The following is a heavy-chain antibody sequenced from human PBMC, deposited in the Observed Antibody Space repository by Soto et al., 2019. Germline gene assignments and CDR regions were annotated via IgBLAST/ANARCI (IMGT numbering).Heavy chain of an antibody. D-gene: IGHD1-1*01. CDR1: GGSFSGYY. CDR2: INHSGST. J-gene: IGHJ3*02. Sequence: QVQLQQWGAGLLKPSETLSLTCAVYGGSFSGYYWSWIRQPPGKGLEWIGEINHSGSTNYNPSPKSRVTISVDTSKNQFSLKLSSVTAADTAVYYCARGNDYRSFSGAFDIWGQGTMVTVSS. CDR3: ARGNDYRSFSGAFDI. V-gene: IGHV4-34*01.